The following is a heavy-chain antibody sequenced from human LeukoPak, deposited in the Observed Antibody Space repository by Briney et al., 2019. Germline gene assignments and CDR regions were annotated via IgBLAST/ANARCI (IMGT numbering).Heavy chain of an antibody. V-gene: IGHV3-11*04. Sequence: GGSLRLSCAASGFTFSDYYMSWIRQAPGKGLEWVSYISSSGSTIYYADSVKGRFTISRDNAKNSLYLQMDSLRVEDTAVYYCARDGRGGYDFGWFDPWGQGTLVTVSS. CDR2: ISSSGSTI. J-gene: IGHJ5*02. CDR1: GFTFSDYY. CDR3: ARDGRGGYDFGWFDP. D-gene: IGHD5-12*01.